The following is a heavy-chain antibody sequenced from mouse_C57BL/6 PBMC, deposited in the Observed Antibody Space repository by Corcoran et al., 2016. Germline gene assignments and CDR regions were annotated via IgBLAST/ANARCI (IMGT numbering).Heavy chain of an antibody. Sequence: QVQLQQSGAELARPGASVKLSCKASGYTFTSYGISWVKQRTGQGLEWIGEIYPRSGNTYYNEKFKGKATLTADKSSSTAYMELRSLTSEDSAVYFCAKGRYYYGSSYGFAYWGQGTLVTVSA. J-gene: IGHJ3*01. D-gene: IGHD1-1*01. V-gene: IGHV1-81*01. CDR3: AKGRYYYGSSYGFAY. CDR1: GYTFTSYG. CDR2: IYPRSGNT.